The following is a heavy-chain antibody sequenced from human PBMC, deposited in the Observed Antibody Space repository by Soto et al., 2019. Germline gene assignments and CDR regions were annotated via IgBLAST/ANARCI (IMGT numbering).Heavy chain of an antibody. J-gene: IGHJ5*02. CDR1: GCTFGTDG. D-gene: IGHD3-16*01. CDR2: INSDGSTT. Sequence: GGSLRLSCAASGCTFGTDGMRWVRQAPGKGLVWVSRINSDGSTTSYADSVKGRCTISRDNAKNTLYLQMNNVRTEDTAVYYCARLPFPWGWFDPWGQGTLVTVS. V-gene: IGHV3-74*01. CDR3: ARLPFPWGWFDP.